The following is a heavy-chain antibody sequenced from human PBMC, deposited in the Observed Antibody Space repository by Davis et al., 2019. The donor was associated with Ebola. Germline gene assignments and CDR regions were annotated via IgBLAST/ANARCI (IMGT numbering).Heavy chain of an antibody. V-gene: IGHV3-23*01. D-gene: IGHD1-26*01. J-gene: IGHJ3*02. Sequence: GESLKISCAASGFTFGDYAMHWVRQAPGKGLEWVSAISGSGGSTYYADSVKGRFTISRDNSKNTLYLQMNGLRVEDTAIYYCAKDTSNIWFDIWGQGTMVTVSS. CDR3: AKDTSNIWFDI. CDR2: ISGSGGST. CDR1: GFTFGDYA.